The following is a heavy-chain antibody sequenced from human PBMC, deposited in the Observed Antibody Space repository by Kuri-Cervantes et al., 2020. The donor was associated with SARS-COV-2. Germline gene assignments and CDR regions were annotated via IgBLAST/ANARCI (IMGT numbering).Heavy chain of an antibody. CDR1: GYTFTGYY. CDR3: ARDSLTGSGGWFDP. V-gene: IGHV1-46*01. Sequence: ASVKVSCKASGYTFTGYYMHWVRQAPGQGLEWMGWINPNSGSTSYAQKFQGRVTMTRDTSTSTVYMELSSLRSEDTAVYYCARDSLTGSGGWFDPWGQGTLVTVSS. D-gene: IGHD3-16*01. J-gene: IGHJ5*02. CDR2: INPNSGST.